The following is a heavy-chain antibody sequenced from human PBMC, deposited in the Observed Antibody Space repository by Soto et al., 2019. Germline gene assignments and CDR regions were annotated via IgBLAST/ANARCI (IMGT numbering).Heavy chain of an antibody. CDR2: IIPIFGTA. CDR1: GGTFSSYA. Sequence: ASVKVSCKASGGTFSSYAISWVRQAPGQGLEWMGGIIPIFGTANYAQKFQGRVTITADESTSTAYMELSSLRSEDTAVYYCARDRDTAMTGYYYYGMDVWGQGTTVTVSS. V-gene: IGHV1-69*13. D-gene: IGHD5-18*01. J-gene: IGHJ6*02. CDR3: ARDRDTAMTGYYYYGMDV.